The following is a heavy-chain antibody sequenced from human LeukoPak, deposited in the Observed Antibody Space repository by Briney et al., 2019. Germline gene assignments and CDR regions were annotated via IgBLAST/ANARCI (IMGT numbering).Heavy chain of an antibody. D-gene: IGHD6-19*01. V-gene: IGHV6-1*01. CDR1: GDSVSSKSAT. J-gene: IGHJ4*02. CDR2: TYYRSKWYN. CDR3: ARDPRVSAGWQFDY. Sequence: SQTLSLTCAISGDSVSSKSATWNWIRQSPSRGLEWLGKTYYRSKWYNDSAVSVKSRITISPDTSKNQFSLQLNSVTPEDTAMYYCARDPRVSAGWQFDYWGQGILVTVSS.